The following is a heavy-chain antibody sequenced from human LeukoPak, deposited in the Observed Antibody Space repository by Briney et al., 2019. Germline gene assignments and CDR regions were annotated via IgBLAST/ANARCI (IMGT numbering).Heavy chain of an antibody. CDR1: GGSISGHY. CDR2: IYNSATT. V-gene: IGHV4-59*08. Sequence: PSETLSLTCTVSGGSISGHYWSWIRQPPGKGLEWIAYIYNSATTNYSPSLKSRVTISVDASKNQFSLNLSSVTAADTAVYFCARYSGGWPYYFDYWGQGTLVTVSS. CDR3: ARYSGGWPYYFDY. D-gene: IGHD6-19*01. J-gene: IGHJ4*02.